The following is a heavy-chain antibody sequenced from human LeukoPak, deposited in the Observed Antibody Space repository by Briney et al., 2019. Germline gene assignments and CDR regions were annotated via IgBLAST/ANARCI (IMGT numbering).Heavy chain of an antibody. CDR3: ARVLITMIVGDAFDI. V-gene: IGHV4-31*03. J-gene: IGHJ3*02. D-gene: IGHD3-22*01. CDR1: GGSISSGGYY. CDR2: IYYSGST. Sequence: SETLSLTCTVSGGSISSGGYYWNWIRQHPGKGLEWIGYIYYSGSTYYNPSLKSRVTISVDTSKNQFSLKLSSVTAADTAVYYCARVLITMIVGDAFDIWGQGTMVAVSS.